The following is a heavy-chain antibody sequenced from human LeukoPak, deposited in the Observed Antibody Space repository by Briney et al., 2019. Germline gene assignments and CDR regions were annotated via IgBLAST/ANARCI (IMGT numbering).Heavy chain of an antibody. CDR3: AKAFQGNRYYFDY. V-gene: IGHV3-23*01. J-gene: IGHJ4*02. CDR2: ISGSGGST. CDR1: GFTFSSYA. D-gene: IGHD1-14*01. Sequence: GGSLRLSCAAYGFTFSSYAMSWVRQAPGKGLEWVSAISGSGGSTYYADSVKGRFTISRDNSKNTLDLQMNSLRAEDTAVYYCAKAFQGNRYYFDYWGQGTLVTVSS.